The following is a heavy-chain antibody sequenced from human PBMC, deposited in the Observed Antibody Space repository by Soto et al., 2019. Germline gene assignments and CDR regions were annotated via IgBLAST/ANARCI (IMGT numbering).Heavy chain of an antibody. D-gene: IGHD3-3*01. V-gene: IGHV4-39*01. Sequence: PSETLSLTCTVSGGSISSSSYYWGWIRQPPGKGLEWIGSIYYSGSTYYNPSLKSRVTISVDTSKNQFSLKLSSVTAADTAVYYCPRLRREYYDFWSSYVGGRGNWFDPWGQGTLVTVSS. CDR3: PRLRREYYDFWSSYVGGRGNWFDP. J-gene: IGHJ5*02. CDR1: GGSISSSSYY. CDR2: IYYSGST.